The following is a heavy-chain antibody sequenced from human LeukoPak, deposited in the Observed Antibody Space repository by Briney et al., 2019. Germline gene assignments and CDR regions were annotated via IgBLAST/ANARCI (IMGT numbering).Heavy chain of an antibody. J-gene: IGHJ4*02. CDR1: GGSISSYY. CDR3: ASPPNPMVRGVKRAFVY. Sequence: SETLSLTCTVSGGSISSYYWSWIRQPPGKGLEWIGYIYYSGSTNYNPSLKSRVTISVDTSKNQFSLKLSSVTAADTAVYYCASPPNPMVRGVKRAFVYWGQGTLVTVSS. D-gene: IGHD3-10*01. CDR2: IYYSGST. V-gene: IGHV4-59*12.